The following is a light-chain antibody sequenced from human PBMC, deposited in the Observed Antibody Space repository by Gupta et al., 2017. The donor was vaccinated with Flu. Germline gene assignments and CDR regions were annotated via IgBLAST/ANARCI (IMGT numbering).Light chain of an antibody. CDR1: RSITTW. V-gene: IGKV1-5*03. CDR2: KAT. J-gene: IGKJ1*01. Sequence: DIQMTQSPSTLSASVGDRVTITCRASRSITTWLAWFQQKPGKAPKLLIYKATTLESGVPSSFSGSGSGTEFTLTISSLQPDDFATYYCQQYSTYWTFGQGTKVEIK. CDR3: QQYSTYWT.